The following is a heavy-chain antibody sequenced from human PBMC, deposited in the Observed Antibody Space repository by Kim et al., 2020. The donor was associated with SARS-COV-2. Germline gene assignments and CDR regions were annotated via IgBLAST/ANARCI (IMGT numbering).Heavy chain of an antibody. CDR3: ARTAWGSALDLYYFDY. J-gene: IGHJ4*02. V-gene: IGHV1-69*02. D-gene: IGHD1-1*01. Sequence: CQGRVTITADKSTSTAYMELSSLGSEDTAVYYCARTAWGSALDLYYFDYWGQGTLVTVSS.